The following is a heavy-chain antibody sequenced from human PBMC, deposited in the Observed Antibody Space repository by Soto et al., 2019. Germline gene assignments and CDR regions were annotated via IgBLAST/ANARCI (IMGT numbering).Heavy chain of an antibody. D-gene: IGHD6-19*01. J-gene: IGHJ5*02. CDR1: GFTFIDYH. CDR2: ISGRSYSI. Sequence: GGSLRLSCAASGFTFIDYHMSWIRQAPGKGLEWVSYISGRSYSIYYADSVKGRFTISRDNAKNSVYLEMSSLRVEDTAVYYCARGAERGWGWLDPWGKGTRVTVSS. CDR3: ARGAERGWGWLDP. V-gene: IGHV3-11*01.